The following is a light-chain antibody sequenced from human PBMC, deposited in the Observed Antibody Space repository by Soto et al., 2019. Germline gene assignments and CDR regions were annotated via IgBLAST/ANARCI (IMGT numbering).Light chain of an antibody. CDR2: KAS. J-gene: IGKJ1*01. CDR3: RQYNSYSWT. CDR1: QSISSW. V-gene: IGKV1-5*03. Sequence: DIQMTQSPSTLSASVGDRVTITCRASQSISSWLAWYQQKPGKAPKLLIYKASSLESGVSSRFSGSGSGTEFTLTISSLQADDFATYCCRQYNSYSWTFGQGTKVEIK.